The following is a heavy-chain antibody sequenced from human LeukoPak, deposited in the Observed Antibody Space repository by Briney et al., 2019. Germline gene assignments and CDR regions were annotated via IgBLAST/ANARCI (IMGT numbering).Heavy chain of an antibody. CDR1: GFTFSSYW. CDR3: ARDPHLGNDFWSPTDY. Sequence: GGSLRLSCAASGFTFSSYWMSWVRQAPGKGLEWVANIKQDGSEKYYVDSVKGRFTISRDNAKNSLYLQMNSLRAEDTAVYYCARDPHLGNDFWSPTDYWGQGTLVTVSS. D-gene: IGHD3-3*01. V-gene: IGHV3-7*01. J-gene: IGHJ4*02. CDR2: IKQDGSEK.